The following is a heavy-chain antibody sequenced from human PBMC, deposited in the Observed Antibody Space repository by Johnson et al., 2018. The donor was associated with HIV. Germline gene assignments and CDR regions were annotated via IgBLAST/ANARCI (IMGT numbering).Heavy chain of an antibody. Sequence: VQLVESGGVVVQPGGSLRLSCAASGFTFDDYTMHWVRPAPGKGLEWVSLISWDGGSTYYADSVKGRFPISRVNSKNSLYLQMTSLRTEDTSLYYCAKGIMITFGGVIVKPHAFDIWGQGTMVTVSS. CDR1: GFTFDDYT. V-gene: IGHV3-43*01. J-gene: IGHJ3*02. CDR2: ISWDGGST. CDR3: AKGIMITFGGVIVKPHAFDI. D-gene: IGHD3-16*02.